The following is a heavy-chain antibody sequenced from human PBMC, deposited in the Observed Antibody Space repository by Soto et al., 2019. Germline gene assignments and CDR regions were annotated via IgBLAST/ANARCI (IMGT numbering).Heavy chain of an antibody. Sequence: GGSLRLSCAASGFTFSSYEMNWVRQAPGKGLEWVSYISRSGSTIYYADSVKGRFTISRDNAKNSLFLQMNSLRAEDTAVYYCTADLIAVAGYMGDSWGQGALVTVYS. CDR1: GFTFSSYE. V-gene: IGHV3-48*03. J-gene: IGHJ4*02. CDR2: ISRSGSTI. CDR3: TADLIAVAGYMGDS. D-gene: IGHD6-19*01.